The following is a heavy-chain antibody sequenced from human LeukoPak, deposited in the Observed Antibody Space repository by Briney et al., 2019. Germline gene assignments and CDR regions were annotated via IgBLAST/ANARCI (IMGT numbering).Heavy chain of an antibody. J-gene: IGHJ5*02. D-gene: IGHD6-13*01. CDR2: ISGSGGST. CDR3: VKDSDELIAAVYNWFDP. Sequence: GGSLRLSCAASGFTFSNACMSWVRQAPEKGLEWVSGISGSGGSTYYADSVKGRFTISRDNFKDTLYLQMNSLRAEDTAVYYCVKDSDELIAAVYNWFDPWGQGTQVTVSS. V-gene: IGHV3-23*01. CDR1: GFTFSNAC.